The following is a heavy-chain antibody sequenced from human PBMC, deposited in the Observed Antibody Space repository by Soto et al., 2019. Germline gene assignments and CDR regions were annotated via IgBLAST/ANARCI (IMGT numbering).Heavy chain of an antibody. D-gene: IGHD1-26*01. CDR2: IHHSGST. CDR1: GGSISISNW. Sequence: QVQLQESGPGLVKPSETLSLTCAVSGGSISISNWWSWVRQTPGKGLEWIGQIHHSGSTNYSPSLTSRLTISVDKSKNQFSLKMNSVTAADTAVYYCARGGYYFYMDVWGKGTTVTVSS. CDR3: ARGGYYFYMDV. J-gene: IGHJ6*03. V-gene: IGHV4-4*02.